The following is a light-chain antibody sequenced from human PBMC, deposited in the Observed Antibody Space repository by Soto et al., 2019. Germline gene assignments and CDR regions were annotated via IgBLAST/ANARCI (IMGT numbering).Light chain of an antibody. CDR2: EVS. CDR3: ASYTSSSTSVI. Sequence: QSALTQPASVXGXPGXSITIXXXGTSSDVGXYXXVSWYQQHPDKAXXLIIFEVSNRPSGISSRFSGSKSGNTASLTISGLQAEDEADYYCASYTSSSTSVIFGRGTKLTVL. V-gene: IGLV2-14*01. CDR1: SSDVGXYXX. J-gene: IGLJ2*01.